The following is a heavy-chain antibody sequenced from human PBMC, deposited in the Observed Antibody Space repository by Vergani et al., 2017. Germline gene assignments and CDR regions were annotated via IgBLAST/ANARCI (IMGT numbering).Heavy chain of an antibody. V-gene: IGHV3-74*03. CDR3: ARARCMVTCYMTNWLES. CDR2: IKSDGGST. J-gene: IGHJ5*01. CDR1: GFSFNSNW. D-gene: IGHD4-23*01. Sequence: DVHLAESGGGFFQPGGSLRLSCSASGFSFNSNWMHWVRQVPGEGLLWVLRIKSDGGSTAYADSVKGRFTISRDNAQNTLYLQMNSLRVVDTGVYYLARARCMVTCYMTNWLESWGQGTLVTVSS.